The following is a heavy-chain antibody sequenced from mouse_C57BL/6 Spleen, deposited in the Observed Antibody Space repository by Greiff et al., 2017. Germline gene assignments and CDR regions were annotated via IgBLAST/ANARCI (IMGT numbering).Heavy chain of an antibody. V-gene: IGHV5-6*01. J-gene: IGHJ2*01. CDR3: ARQRGSNCDY. CDR1: GFTLSSYG. Sequence: EVQLVESGGDLVKPGGSLKRPCAASGFTLSSYGMSWVRQTPDTQMERDATISSGGSYNYYPDSVTGRFTISRDNAKNTLYLQMSSLKSKDTAMYYYARQRGSNCDYWGQGTTLTVSS. D-gene: IGHD1-1*01. CDR2: ISSGGSYN.